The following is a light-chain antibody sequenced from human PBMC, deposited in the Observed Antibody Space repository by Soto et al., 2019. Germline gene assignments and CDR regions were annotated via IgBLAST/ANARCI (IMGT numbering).Light chain of an antibody. CDR2: GAS. Sequence: EIVMTQSPATLSVSPWERATLSCRASQSVSSNHLAWYQQKRGQPPRLLIYGASSRATGTPGRFSGSGSGTDFTLTITRLEPEDFAVYYCQQYGSSPQTFGQGTKVDIK. J-gene: IGKJ1*01. CDR1: QSVSSNH. V-gene: IGKV3-20*01. CDR3: QQYGSSPQT.